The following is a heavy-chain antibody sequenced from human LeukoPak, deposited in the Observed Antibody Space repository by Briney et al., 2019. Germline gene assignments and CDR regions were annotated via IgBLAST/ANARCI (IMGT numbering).Heavy chain of an antibody. CDR3: ARVRKPTFDSSGYGDY. J-gene: IGHJ4*02. V-gene: IGHV1-2*02. CDR2: INPNSGGT. D-gene: IGHD3-22*01. Sequence: GASVKVSCKASGYTFTGYYMHWVRQAPGQGLELMGWINPNSGGTYYAQKFQGRVSMTRDTSISTAYMELSSLRSDDTAVYYCARVRKPTFDSSGYGDYWGQGTQVTVSS. CDR1: GYTFTGYY.